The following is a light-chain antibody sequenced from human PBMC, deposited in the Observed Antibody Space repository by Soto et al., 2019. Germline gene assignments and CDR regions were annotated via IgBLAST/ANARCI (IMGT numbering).Light chain of an antibody. CDR1: QTINNN. V-gene: IGKV3-11*01. CDR3: QQRYNWPWT. CDR2: DAS. Sequence: EIVLTQSPATLSLSPGERTTLSCRASQTINNNIAWYQLKDGQAPRLLIYDASNRASGIPPRFSGSGSGTDFTLAISGLEPEDLAVYYCQQRYNWPWTFGQGTKVDIK. J-gene: IGKJ1*01.